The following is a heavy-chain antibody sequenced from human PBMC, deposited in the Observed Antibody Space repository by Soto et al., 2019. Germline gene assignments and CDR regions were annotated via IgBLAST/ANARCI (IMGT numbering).Heavy chain of an antibody. Sequence: SGPKRVHNRHAHTQTGDFAGFSISTSEVGVGWIRQPPGKALEWLALIYWDDDKRYSPSLKSRPTITKDTAKNQVVLTMTNMDPVDTAPYYCAHSDKQWLDPGCAFDIWGQGTMVTVPS. J-gene: IGHJ3*02. CDR1: GFSISTSEVG. D-gene: IGHD6-19*01. CDR3: AHSDKQWLDPGCAFDI. CDR2: IYWDDDK. V-gene: IGHV2-5*02.